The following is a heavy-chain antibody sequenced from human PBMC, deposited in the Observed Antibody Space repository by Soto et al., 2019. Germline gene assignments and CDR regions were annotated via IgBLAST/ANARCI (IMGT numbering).Heavy chain of an antibody. CDR1: GFTFSSYA. J-gene: IGHJ6*02. Sequence: GGSLRLSCAASGFTFSSYAMSWVRQAPGKGLEWVSAISGSGGSTHYADSVKGRFTISRDNSENTLYLQMNSLRAEDTAVYYCARDLPSGSYEYYYYYGMDVWGQGTTVTVSS. CDR2: ISGSGGST. D-gene: IGHD1-26*01. CDR3: ARDLPSGSYEYYYYYGMDV. V-gene: IGHV3-23*01.